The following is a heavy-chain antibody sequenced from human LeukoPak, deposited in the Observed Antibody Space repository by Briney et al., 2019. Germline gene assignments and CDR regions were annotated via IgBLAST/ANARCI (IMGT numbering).Heavy chain of an antibody. V-gene: IGHV4-59*08. J-gene: IGHJ4*02. Sequence: PSETLSLTCIVYDRSIKTYYWSWIRQPPGKGLEWIGYIYYGGSTYSNPSLKGRVTISSDTSKNQFSLKLTSVTAADTAVYYCAKSAVSGTYSGGYWGQGILVTVSS. D-gene: IGHD3-10*01. CDR2: IYYGGST. CDR1: DRSIKTYY. CDR3: AKSAVSGTYSGGY.